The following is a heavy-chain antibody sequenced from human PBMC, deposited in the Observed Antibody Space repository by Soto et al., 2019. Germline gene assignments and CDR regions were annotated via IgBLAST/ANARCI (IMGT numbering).Heavy chain of an antibody. J-gene: IGHJ6*02. CDR2: IYPGDSDT. V-gene: IGHV5-51*01. Sequence: GESLKISCKGSGYSFTSYWIGWVRQMPGKGLEWMGIIYPGDSDTRYSPSFQGQVTISADKSISTAYLQWSSLKASDTAMYYCARHGGVAGELVLRCLAWLPHPLYGMDVWGQGTTVTVSS. CDR1: GYSFTSYW. D-gene: IGHD3-3*01. CDR3: ARHGGVAGELVLRCLAWLPHPLYGMDV.